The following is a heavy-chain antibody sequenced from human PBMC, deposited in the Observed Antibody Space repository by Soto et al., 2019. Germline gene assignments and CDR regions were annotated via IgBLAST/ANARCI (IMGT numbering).Heavy chain of an antibody. CDR2: IYYSGST. CDR1: GGSISSSSYY. J-gene: IGHJ6*02. D-gene: IGHD3-10*01. V-gene: IGHV4-39*01. Sequence: PSETLSLTCTVSGGSISSSSYYWGWIRQPPGKGLEWIGSIYYSGSTYYNPSLKSRVTISVDTSKNQFSLKLSSVTAADPAVYYCARRGGKKDYYYYGMNVCGQRTPVTVS. CDR3: ARRGGKKDYYYYGMNV.